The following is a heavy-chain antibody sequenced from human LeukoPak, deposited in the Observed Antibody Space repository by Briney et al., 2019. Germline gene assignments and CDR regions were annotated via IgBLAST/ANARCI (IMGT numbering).Heavy chain of an antibody. CDR2: ISAYNGNT. D-gene: IGHD1-26*01. CDR1: GCTFTSYG. J-gene: IGHJ3*02. Sequence: GASVKVSCKASGCTFTSYGISWVRQAPGQGLEWMGWISAYNGNTNYAQKLQGRVTMTTDTSTSTAYMELRSLRSDDTAVYYCARSRNRYGSYNAFDIWGQGTMVTVSS. CDR3: ARSRNRYGSYNAFDI. V-gene: IGHV1-18*01.